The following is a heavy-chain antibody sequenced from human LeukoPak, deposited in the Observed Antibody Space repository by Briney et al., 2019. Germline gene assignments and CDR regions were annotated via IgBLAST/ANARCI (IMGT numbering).Heavy chain of an antibody. V-gene: IGHV3-7*01. CDR3: AKDLWGEHYSSSFDC. J-gene: IGHJ4*02. Sequence: PGGSLRLSCAASGFTFSSYWMSWVRQAPGKGLEWVANIKQDGSEKYYVDSVKGRFTISRDNSKNTLYLQMNSLRAEDTAVYYCAKDLWGEHYSSSFDCWGQGTLVTVSS. D-gene: IGHD6-13*01. CDR1: GFTFSSYW. CDR2: IKQDGSEK.